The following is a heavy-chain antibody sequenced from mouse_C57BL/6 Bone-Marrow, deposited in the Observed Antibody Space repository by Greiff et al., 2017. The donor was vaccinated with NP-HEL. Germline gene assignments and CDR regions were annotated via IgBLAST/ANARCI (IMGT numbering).Heavy chain of an antibody. D-gene: IGHD2-5*01. J-gene: IGHJ2*01. CDR1: GFTFSSYA. CDR2: ISSGGDYI. V-gene: IGHV5-9-1*02. Sequence: EVKLVESGEGLVKPGGSLKLSCAASGFTFSSYAMSWVRQTPEKRLEWVAYISSGGDYIYYADTVKGRFTISRDNARNTLYLQMSSLKSEDTAMYYCTRERGSYYSNYVYYFDYWGQGTTLTVSS. CDR3: TRERGSYYSNYVYYFDY.